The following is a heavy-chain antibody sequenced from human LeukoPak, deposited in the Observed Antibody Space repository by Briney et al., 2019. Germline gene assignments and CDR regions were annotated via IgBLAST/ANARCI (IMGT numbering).Heavy chain of an antibody. J-gene: IGHJ4*02. CDR2: TYHRSKWHY. D-gene: IGHD3-10*01. V-gene: IGHV6-1*01. CDR1: GDSVSSNSAA. CDR3: AKDAYGSGSYYLMYYFDY. Sequence: SQTLSLTCAISGDSVSSNSAAWNWIRQSPSRGLEWLGRTYHRSKWHYDYAVSVKGRITINPDTSKNQFSLQLNSVTPEDTAVYYCAKDAYGSGSYYLMYYFDYWGQGTLVTVSS.